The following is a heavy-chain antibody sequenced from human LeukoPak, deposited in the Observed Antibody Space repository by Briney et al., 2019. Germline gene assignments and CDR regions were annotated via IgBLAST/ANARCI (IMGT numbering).Heavy chain of an antibody. J-gene: IGHJ6*02. V-gene: IGHV3-33*01. Sequence: GGSLRLSCAASGFTFSSYGMHWVRQAPGKGLEWVAVIWYDGSNKYYADSVKGRFTISRDNSKNTLYLQMNSLRAEDTAVYYCARAGLSGGPRYSYYGMDVWGQGTTVTVSS. D-gene: IGHD3-10*01. CDR1: GFTFSSYG. CDR2: IWYDGSNK. CDR3: ARAGLSGGPRYSYYGMDV.